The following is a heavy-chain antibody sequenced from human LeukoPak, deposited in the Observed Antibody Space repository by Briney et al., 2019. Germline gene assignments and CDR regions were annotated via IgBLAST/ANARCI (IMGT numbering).Heavy chain of an antibody. CDR2: IWYDGSNK. CDR1: GFTFSSYG. J-gene: IGHJ6*03. V-gene: IGHV3-33*01. CDR3: ARENVDTAMVNPDYYYYYYMDV. D-gene: IGHD5-18*01. Sequence: GRSLRLSCAASGFTFSSYGMHWVRQAPGKGLEWVAVIWYDGSNKYYADSVKGRFTISRDNSKNTLYLQMNSLRAEDTAVCYCARENVDTAMVNPDYYYYYYMDVWGKGTTVTVSS.